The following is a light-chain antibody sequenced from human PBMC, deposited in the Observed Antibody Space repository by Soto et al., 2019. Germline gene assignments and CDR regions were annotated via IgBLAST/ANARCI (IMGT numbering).Light chain of an antibody. J-gene: IGKJ1*01. CDR1: QDLDKW. Sequence: ILMSQSPSSLSASVGDRVTITCRASQDLDKWLAWYQQKPGKAPNLLIYNSSTLREGVPSRFSGFGSETEYILTISDLQPYDFGSYYYQQYSSYWTFGQGTMVEIK. CDR3: QQYSSYWT. CDR2: NSS. V-gene: IGKV1-5*03.